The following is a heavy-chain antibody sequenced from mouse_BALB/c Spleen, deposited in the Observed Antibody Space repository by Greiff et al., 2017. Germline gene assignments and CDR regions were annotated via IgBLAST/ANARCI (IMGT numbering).Heavy chain of an antibody. V-gene: IGHV7-3*02. CDR2: IRNKANGYTT. J-gene: IGHJ2*01. D-gene: IGHD1-1*01. Sequence: EVKLMESGGGLVQPGGSLRLSCATSGFTFTDYYMSWVRQPPGKALEWLGFIRNKANGYTTEYSASVKGRFTISRDNSQSILYLQMNTLRAEDSATYYCARAYGSSYVYFDYWGQGTTLTVSA. CDR3: ARAYGSSYVYFDY. CDR1: GFTFTDYY.